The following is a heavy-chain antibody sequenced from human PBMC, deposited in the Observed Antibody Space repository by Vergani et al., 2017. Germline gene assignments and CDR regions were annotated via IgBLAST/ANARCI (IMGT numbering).Heavy chain of an antibody. CDR3: ARGGLGTAIY. CDR2: NYYSGST. J-gene: IGHJ4*02. CDR1: GGSISSSSYY. V-gene: IGHV4-39*01. Sequence: QLQLQESGPGLVKPSETLSLTCTVSGGSISSSSYYWGWIRQPPGKGLEWIGSNYYSGSTYYNPSLKSRVTISVDTSKNQFSLKLSSVTAADTAVYYCARGGLGTAIYWGQGTLVTVSS. D-gene: IGHD1-1*01.